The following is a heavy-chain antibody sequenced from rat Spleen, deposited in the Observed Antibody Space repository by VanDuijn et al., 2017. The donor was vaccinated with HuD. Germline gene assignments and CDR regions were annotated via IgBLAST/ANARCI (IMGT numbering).Heavy chain of an antibody. CDR1: GLSLISNS. J-gene: IGHJ3*01. D-gene: IGHD1-2*01. V-gene: IGHV2-47*01. CDR2: IWSGGST. Sequence: QVQLKESGPGLVQPSQTLSLTCTVSGLSLISNSVSWIRQPPGKGLEWLGAIWSGGSTDSNSALRSRLSISRDTSKSQVFLEMNSLQTEDTAIYYCTRDSSYMGWFAYWGQGTLVTVSS. CDR3: TRDSSYMGWFAY.